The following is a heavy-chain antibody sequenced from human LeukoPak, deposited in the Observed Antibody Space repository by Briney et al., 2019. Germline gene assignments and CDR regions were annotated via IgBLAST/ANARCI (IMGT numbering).Heavy chain of an antibody. J-gene: IGHJ5*02. CDR1: GGTFSSYA. D-gene: IGHD3-22*01. V-gene: IGHV1-69*13. CDR3: ARADSSGYYLENWFDP. Sequence: SVKVSCKASGGTFSSYAISWVRQAPGQGLEWMGGIIPIFGTANYAQKFQGSATITADESTSTAYMELSSLRSEDTAVYYCARADSSGYYLENWFDPWGQGTLVTVSS. CDR2: IIPIFGTA.